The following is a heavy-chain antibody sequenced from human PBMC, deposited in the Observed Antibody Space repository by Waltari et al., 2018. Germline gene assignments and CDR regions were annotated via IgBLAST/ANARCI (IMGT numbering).Heavy chain of an antibody. J-gene: IGHJ6*02. V-gene: IGHV1-8*01. Sequence: QVQLVQSGAEVKKPGASVKVSCKASGYTFTSYDINWVRQATGQGIEWMGWMNPNSGNTGYAQKFQGRVTMTRNTSISTAYMELSSLRSEDTAVYYCARGQTLRFLEWLSHTYGMDVWGQGTTVTVSS. CDR3: ARGQTLRFLEWLSHTYGMDV. CDR1: GYTFTSYD. D-gene: IGHD3-3*01. CDR2: MNPNSGNT.